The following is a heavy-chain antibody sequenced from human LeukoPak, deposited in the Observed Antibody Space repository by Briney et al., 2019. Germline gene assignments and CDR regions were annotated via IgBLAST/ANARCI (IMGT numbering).Heavy chain of an antibody. Sequence: GGSLRLSCAASGFTFSTFWMHWVRQPPGKGLEWVSRIKSDGTQPSYADSVKGRFSISRDNAKNTLYLQMNSLTAEDTAVYYCAKAVPDGYNYDYWGQGTLVTVSS. CDR1: GFTFSTFW. CDR3: AKAVPDGYNYDY. CDR2: IKSDGTQP. J-gene: IGHJ4*02. V-gene: IGHV3-74*01. D-gene: IGHD5-24*01.